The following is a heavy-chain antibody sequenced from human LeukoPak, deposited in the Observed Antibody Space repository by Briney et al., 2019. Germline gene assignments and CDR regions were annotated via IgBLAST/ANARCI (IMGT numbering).Heavy chain of an antibody. V-gene: IGHV3-30-3*01. Sequence: GGSLRLSCAASGFTFSSYAMHWVRQAPGKGLEWVAVISYDGSNKYYADSVKGRFTISRDNSKNTLYLQMNSLRAEDTAVYYCARDKNPYSSSWYGDYYYYYGMDVWGQGTTVTVSS. CDR1: GFTFSSYA. CDR2: ISYDGSNK. CDR3: ARDKNPYSSSWYGDYYYYYGMDV. J-gene: IGHJ6*02. D-gene: IGHD6-13*01.